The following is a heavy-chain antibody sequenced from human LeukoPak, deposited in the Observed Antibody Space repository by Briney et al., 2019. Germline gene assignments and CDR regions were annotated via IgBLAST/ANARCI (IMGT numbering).Heavy chain of an antibody. Sequence: PGGSLRLSCAASGFTFSSYAMSWVRQAPGKGLEGVSAISGSGGSTYYADSVKGRFTISRDNSKNTLYLQMNSLRAEDTAVYYCATMITFGGVIAYFDYWGQGTLVTVSS. V-gene: IGHV3-23*01. D-gene: IGHD3-16*02. CDR1: GFTFSSYA. CDR3: ATMITFGGVIAYFDY. CDR2: ISGSGGST. J-gene: IGHJ4*02.